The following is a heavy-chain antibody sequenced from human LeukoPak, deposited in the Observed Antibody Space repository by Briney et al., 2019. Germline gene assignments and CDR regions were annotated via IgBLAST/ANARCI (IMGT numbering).Heavy chain of an antibody. J-gene: IGHJ3*02. D-gene: IGHD3-10*01. CDR3: ARGTMVRGVTVYAFDI. Sequence: SETLSPTCAVSGGSISSGGYSWSWIRQPPGKGLEWIGYIYHSGSTYYNPSLKSRVTISVDRSKNQFSLKLSSVTAADTAVYYCARGTMVRGVTVYAFDIWGQGTMVTVSS. CDR2: IYHSGST. V-gene: IGHV4-30-2*01. CDR1: GGSISSGGYS.